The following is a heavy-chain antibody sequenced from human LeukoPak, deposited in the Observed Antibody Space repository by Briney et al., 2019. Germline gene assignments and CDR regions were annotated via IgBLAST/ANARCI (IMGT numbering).Heavy chain of an antibody. D-gene: IGHD2-21*02. V-gene: IGHV4-39*01. Sequence: SETLSLTCTVSGGSISSSSYYWGWIRQPPGKGLEWIGSIYYSGSTYYNPSLKSRVTISVDASKNQFSLKLSSVTAADTAVYYCARAGLQRGDPSFDYWGQGTLVTVSS. CDR1: GGSISSSSYY. CDR2: IYYSGST. CDR3: ARAGLQRGDPSFDY. J-gene: IGHJ4*02.